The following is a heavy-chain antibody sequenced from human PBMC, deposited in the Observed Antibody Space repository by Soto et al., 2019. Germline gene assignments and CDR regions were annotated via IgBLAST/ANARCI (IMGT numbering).Heavy chain of an antibody. J-gene: IGHJ4*02. D-gene: IGHD1-7*01. CDR1: GFTFSDYY. CDR2: ARNKANSHTT. Sequence: GGSLRLSCAASGFTFSDYYMDWFRQAPGKGLEWVARARNKANSHTTEYAASVKGRFTISRDDLKNSLYLQMNSLRTEDTAMYYCARGRNSFDYWGQGALVTVFS. V-gene: IGHV3-72*01. CDR3: ARGRNSFDY.